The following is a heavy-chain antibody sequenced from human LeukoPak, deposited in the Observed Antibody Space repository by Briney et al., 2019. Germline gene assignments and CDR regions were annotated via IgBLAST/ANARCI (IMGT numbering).Heavy chain of an antibody. CDR3: ARAGSSSWSWFDP. V-gene: IGHV4-59*01. Sequence: SETLSLTCTVSGGSISSYYWSWIRQPPGKGLEWIGYIYYSGSTNYNPSLKSRVTISVDTSKNQFSLKLSSVTAADTAVYDCARAGSSSWSWFDPWGQGTLVTVSS. CDR2: IYYSGST. D-gene: IGHD6-13*01. CDR1: GGSISSYY. J-gene: IGHJ5*02.